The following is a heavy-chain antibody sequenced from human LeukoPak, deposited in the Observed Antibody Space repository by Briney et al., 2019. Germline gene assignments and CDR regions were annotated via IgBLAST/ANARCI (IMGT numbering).Heavy chain of an antibody. CDR1: GSTFTDYN. J-gene: IGHJ4*02. D-gene: IGHD2-15*01. Sequence: GASVKLSCKASGSTFTDYNMHWVRQAPGQGLEWMGWFNPNSGGTNYAQKFPGRGTMTMDTSISTAYLELSRLRTEDTAIYYGARDACSGGSCHSAFDYWGQGTLVTVSS. CDR2: FNPNSGGT. V-gene: IGHV1-2*02. CDR3: ARDACSGGSCHSAFDY.